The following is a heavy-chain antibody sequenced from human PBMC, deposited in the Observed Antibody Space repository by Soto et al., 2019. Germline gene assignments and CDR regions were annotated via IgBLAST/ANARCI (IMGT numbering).Heavy chain of an antibody. CDR1: GGSFSCYY. V-gene: IGHV4-34*01. CDR3: AGGGYCSGGKCSSPGYYYYYGMDV. J-gene: IGHJ6*02. D-gene: IGHD2-15*01. CDR2: INHSGST. Sequence: SETLSITCAVYGGSFSCYYWSWIRQPPGKGLEWIGEINHSGSTNYNPSLKSRVIISVDTSKNQFSLKLSSVTAADTAVYYCAGGGYCSGGKCSSPGYYYYYGMDVWGQGTTVTVSS.